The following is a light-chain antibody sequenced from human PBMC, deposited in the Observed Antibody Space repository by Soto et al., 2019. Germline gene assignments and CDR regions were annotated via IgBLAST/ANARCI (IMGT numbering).Light chain of an antibody. CDR1: QSVSDY. V-gene: IGKV3-20*01. Sequence: EIVLTQSPATLSLSPGERATLSCRASQSVSDYLAWYQQKPGQAPRLLIYGASSRATGIPDRFSGSGSGTDFTLTISRLEPEDFAVYYCQQYGSWTFGQGTKVDI. J-gene: IGKJ1*01. CDR2: GAS. CDR3: QQYGSWT.